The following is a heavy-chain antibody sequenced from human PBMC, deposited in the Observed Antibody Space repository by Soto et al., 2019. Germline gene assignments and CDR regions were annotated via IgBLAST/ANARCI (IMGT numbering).Heavy chain of an antibody. V-gene: IGHV3-30-3*01. Sequence: QVQLVESGGGVVQPGTSLRFSCAASGFTFSSHAMHWVRQAPGKGLEGVALISYDGGNKDYTDSVKGRFTISRDDSKNTLYLHMNSLRSEDTAVYYWARACHYYGSGSYSGFDYWGQGTLVTVSS. CDR1: GFTFSSHA. J-gene: IGHJ4*02. CDR2: ISYDGGNK. CDR3: ARACHYYGSGSYSGFDY. D-gene: IGHD3-10*01.